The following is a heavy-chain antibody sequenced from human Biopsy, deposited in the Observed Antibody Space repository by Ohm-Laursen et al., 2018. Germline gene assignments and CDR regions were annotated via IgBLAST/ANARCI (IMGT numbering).Heavy chain of an antibody. CDR3: GTDRLDDITKVRGIRTD. J-gene: IGHJ4*02. V-gene: IGHV3-33*01. Sequence: SLRLSCTASGFNFSAYGMHWVRQAPDKGLEWVALTWDDGSHQYYADSVKGRFTISRDNSKNSLYLHINTLRVEDTAVYYCGTDRLDDITKVRGIRTDWGQGTLVIVSS. D-gene: IGHD3-10*01. CDR1: GFNFSAYG. CDR2: TWDDGSHQ.